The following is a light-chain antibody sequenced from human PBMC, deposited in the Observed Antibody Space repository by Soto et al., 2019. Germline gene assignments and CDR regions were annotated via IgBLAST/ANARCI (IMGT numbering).Light chain of an antibody. CDR1: QSVRSN. V-gene: IGKV3-15*01. J-gene: IGKJ1*01. CDR3: QQYSNWPRT. Sequence: EIVMTQFPATLSVSPGERATLSCRASQSVRSNLAWYQQKPGQAPRLLIFAASTRATVIPARFRGSGSGTEFTLTISDLQSEDFAVYYCQQYSNWPRTFGQGTKLEIK. CDR2: AAS.